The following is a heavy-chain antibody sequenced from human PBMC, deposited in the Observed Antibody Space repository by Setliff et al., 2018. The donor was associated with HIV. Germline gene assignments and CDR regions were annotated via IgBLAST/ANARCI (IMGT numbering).Heavy chain of an antibody. CDR1: GGSFSGHY. CDR3: ARETDVSTSWFGGYYFDF. J-gene: IGHJ4*02. D-gene: IGHD3-3*01. Sequence: SETLSLTCAVYGGSFSGHYWNWVRQPPGRGLEWIGEINESGRINYNPSLKSRLIISVDTSKKQFSLNLISMTAADTAVYFCARETDVSTSWFGGYYFDFWGQGTVVTVSS. CDR2: INESGRI. V-gene: IGHV4-34*01.